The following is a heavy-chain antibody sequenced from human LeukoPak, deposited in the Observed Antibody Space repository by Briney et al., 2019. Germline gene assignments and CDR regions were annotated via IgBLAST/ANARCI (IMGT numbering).Heavy chain of an antibody. D-gene: IGHD4-17*01. CDR3: AKTDGDYAYFDC. CDR1: GFTFDDYA. V-gene: IGHV3-9*03. J-gene: IGHJ4*02. CDR2: ISWNSGSI. Sequence: GRSLRLSCAASGFTFDDYAMHWVRQAPGKGLEWVSGISWNSGSIGYADSVKGRFTISRDNAKNSLYLQMNSLRAEDMALYYCAKTDGDYAYFDCWGQGTLVTVSS.